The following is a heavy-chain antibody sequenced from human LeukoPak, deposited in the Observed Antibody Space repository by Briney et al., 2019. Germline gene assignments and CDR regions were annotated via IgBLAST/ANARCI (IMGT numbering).Heavy chain of an antibody. Sequence: PGGSLRLSCAPSGFTFSSFDMHWVRQPPDKGLEWVAFIKFDGSQEYYADSVRGRFTVSRYNSRNMLYLQLDSLRDDDTAVYFCARRLPDSGSYSPDYWGQGTLVTVSS. CDR3: ARRLPDSGSYSPDY. CDR2: IKFDGSQE. CDR1: GFTFSSFD. J-gene: IGHJ4*02. D-gene: IGHD3-10*01. V-gene: IGHV3-30*02.